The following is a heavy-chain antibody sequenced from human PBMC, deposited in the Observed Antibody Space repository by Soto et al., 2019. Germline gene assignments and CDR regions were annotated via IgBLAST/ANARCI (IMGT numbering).Heavy chain of an antibody. CDR1: GYTFTSYD. CDR2: MNPNSGNT. J-gene: IGHJ4*02. V-gene: IGHV1-8*01. Sequence: ASVKVSCQASGYTFTSYDINWVRQATGQGLEWMGWMNPNSGNTGYAQKFQGRVTMTRNTSISTAYMELSSLRSEDTAVYYCARERDSSGWADYWGQGTLVTVSS. D-gene: IGHD6-19*01. CDR3: ARERDSSGWADY.